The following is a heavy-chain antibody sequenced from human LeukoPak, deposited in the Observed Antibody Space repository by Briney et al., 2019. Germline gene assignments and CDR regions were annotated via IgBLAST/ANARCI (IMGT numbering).Heavy chain of an antibody. D-gene: IGHD3-22*01. Sequence: SETLSLTCTVSGGSISSYYWSWIRQPPGKGLEWIGEINHSGSTNYHPSLKSRVTISVDTSKNQFSLKLSSVTAADTALYYCARGVSHRAYSSGRFLVGRYFDYWGQGTVLTVSS. CDR1: GGSISSYY. J-gene: IGHJ4*02. V-gene: IGHV4-34*01. CDR3: ARGVSHRAYSSGRFLVGRYFDY. CDR2: INHSGST.